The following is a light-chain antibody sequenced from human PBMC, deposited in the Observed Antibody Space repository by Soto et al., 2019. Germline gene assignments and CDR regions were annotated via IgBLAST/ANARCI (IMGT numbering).Light chain of an antibody. CDR2: DAS. V-gene: IGKV1-5*01. CDR3: QQYRA. J-gene: IGKJ1*01. CDR1: QSITTW. Sequence: DIQMTQSPSTVSAYVGDSVTITCRASQSITTWLAWYQQRPGKAPKLLIYDASSLESGVPSRFSGSGSGTEFTLTISSLQPDDFATYYCQQYRAFGQGTKVDIK.